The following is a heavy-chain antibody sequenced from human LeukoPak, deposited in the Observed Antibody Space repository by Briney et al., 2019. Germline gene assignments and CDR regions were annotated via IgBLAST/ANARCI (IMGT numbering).Heavy chain of an antibody. CDR2: ISGSGGST. CDR1: GFTFSDYA. V-gene: IGHV3-23*01. Sequence: PGGSLRLSCAASGFTFSDYAMNWVRQAPGKELEWVSGISGSGGSTYYADSVKGRFTISRDNSKNTLYLQMNSLRAEDTAIYYCAKESHYCGPGKGGMDVWGQGTTVTVSS. CDR3: AKESHYCGPGKGGMDV. J-gene: IGHJ6*02. D-gene: IGHD3-10*01.